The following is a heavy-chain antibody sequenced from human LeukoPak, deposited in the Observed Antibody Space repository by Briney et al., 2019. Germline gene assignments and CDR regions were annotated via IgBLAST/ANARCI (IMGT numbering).Heavy chain of an antibody. CDR2: IIPILGIA. Sequence: SVKVSCKASGGTFSSYAISWVRQAPGQGLEWMGRIIPILGIANYAQKFQGRVTITADKSTSTAYMELSSLRSEDTAVYYCARYPGYRSSTSCHNYYYYYGMDVWGQGTTVTVSS. D-gene: IGHD2-2*02. V-gene: IGHV1-69*04. J-gene: IGHJ6*02. CDR3: ARYPGYRSSTSCHNYYYYYGMDV. CDR1: GGTFSSYA.